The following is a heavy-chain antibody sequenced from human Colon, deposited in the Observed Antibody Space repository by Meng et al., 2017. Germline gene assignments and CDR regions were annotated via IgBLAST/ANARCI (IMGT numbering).Heavy chain of an antibody. CDR2: IHPNYGGT. CDR3: VRDFRVTDH. D-gene: IGHD2-8*01. V-gene: IGHV1-2*06. Sequence: VQLVQSGAAVKETGASVRVSCKASGYTFTDQWIHWVRQAPGQGPEWMGRIHPNYGGTNLAQRFQGRVTMSRDTSISTAYLELSRLRPDDTAVYYCVRDFRVTDHWGQGTLVTVSS. J-gene: IGHJ4*02. CDR1: GYTFTDQW.